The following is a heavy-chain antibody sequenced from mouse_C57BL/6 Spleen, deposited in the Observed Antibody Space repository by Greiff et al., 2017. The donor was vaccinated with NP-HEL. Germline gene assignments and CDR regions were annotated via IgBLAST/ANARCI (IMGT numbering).Heavy chain of an antibody. V-gene: IGHV5-4*01. Sequence: EVQLVESGGGLVKPGGSLKLSCAASGFTFSSYAMSWVRQTPQKRLEWVATISDGGSYTYYPDNVKGRFTISRDNAKNNLYLQMSHLKSEDTAMYYCAREPGYDEAYWGQGTLVTVSA. CDR1: GFTFSSYA. D-gene: IGHD2-2*01. J-gene: IGHJ3*01. CDR2: ISDGGSYT. CDR3: AREPGYDEAY.